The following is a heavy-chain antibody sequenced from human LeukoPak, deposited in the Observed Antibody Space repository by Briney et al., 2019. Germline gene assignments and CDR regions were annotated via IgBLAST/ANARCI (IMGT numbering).Heavy chain of an antibody. Sequence: SVKVSRKASGGTFSSYAISWVRQAPGQGLEWMGGIIPIFGTANYAQKFQGRVTITADESTSTAYMELSSLRSEDTAVYYCARVLPWYMDVWGKGTTVTVSS. CDR2: IIPIFGTA. V-gene: IGHV1-69*13. J-gene: IGHJ6*03. CDR3: ARVLPWYMDV. CDR1: GGTFSSYA. D-gene: IGHD2-15*01.